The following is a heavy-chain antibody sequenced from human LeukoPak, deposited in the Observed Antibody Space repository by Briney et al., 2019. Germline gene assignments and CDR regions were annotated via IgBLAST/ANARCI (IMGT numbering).Heavy chain of an antibody. V-gene: IGHV4-31*03. CDR3: ARMKLKGYYYYGMDV. Sequence: PSQTLSLTCTVSGGSISSGGYSWSWIRQHPGKGLEWIGYIYYSGSTYYNPSLKSRVTISVDTSKNQFSLKLSSVTAADTAVYYCARMKLKGYYYYGMDVWGQGTTVTVSS. J-gene: IGHJ6*02. CDR1: GGSISSGGYS. CDR2: IYYSGST.